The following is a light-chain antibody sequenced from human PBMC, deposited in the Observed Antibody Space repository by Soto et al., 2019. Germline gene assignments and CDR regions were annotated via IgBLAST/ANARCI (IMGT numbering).Light chain of an antibody. CDR3: QQFNGYPLT. Sequence: AIQLTQSPSSLSASVRDRVTITCRASQGISSALAWYQQKPGKAPKLLIYGASNLKSGVPSRFSGSGSGTDFTLTVSSLQPEDFATYDCQQFNGYPLTFGGGTKVEIE. J-gene: IGKJ4*01. CDR2: GAS. CDR1: QGISSA. V-gene: IGKV1-13*02.